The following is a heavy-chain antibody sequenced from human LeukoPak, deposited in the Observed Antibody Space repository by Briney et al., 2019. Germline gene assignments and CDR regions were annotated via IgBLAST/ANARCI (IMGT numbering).Heavy chain of an antibody. CDR3: AKDLGYSYGLSRY. D-gene: IGHD5-18*01. Sequence: GGSLRLSCAASGFTFSSYGMHWVRQAPGKGLEWVAVISYDGSNKYYADSVKGRFTISRDNSKNTLYLQMNSLRAEDTAVYYCAKDLGYSYGLSRYWGQGTLVTVSS. CDR2: ISYDGSNK. V-gene: IGHV3-30*18. J-gene: IGHJ4*02. CDR1: GFTFSSYG.